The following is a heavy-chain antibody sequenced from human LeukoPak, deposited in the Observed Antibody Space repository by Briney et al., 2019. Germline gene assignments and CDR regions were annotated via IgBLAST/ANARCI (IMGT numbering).Heavy chain of an antibody. D-gene: IGHD1-26*01. CDR2: ISAYIGNT. V-gene: IGHV1-18*01. Sequence: ASVKVSCKASGYTFTSYGISWVRQAPGQGLEWMGWISAYIGNTNYAQKLQGRVTMTTDTSTSTAYMELRSLRSDDTAVYYCARNGQWELANWFDPWGQGTLVTVSS. J-gene: IGHJ5*02. CDR1: GYTFTSYG. CDR3: ARNGQWELANWFDP.